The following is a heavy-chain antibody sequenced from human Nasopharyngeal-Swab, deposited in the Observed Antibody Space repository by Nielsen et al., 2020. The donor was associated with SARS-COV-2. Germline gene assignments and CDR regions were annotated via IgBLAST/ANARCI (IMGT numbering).Heavy chain of an antibody. CDR2: INHSGNT. Sequence: SETLSLTCAVYGGSFSDYYWSWIRQPPGKGLEWIGEINHSGNTNYNPSLKSRVTVSIDTSQDHFPLRLSSVTAADTAVYYCARGPLGFYDFWSGYTSYYFDYWGQGTLVTVSS. D-gene: IGHD3-3*01. CDR1: GGSFSDYY. J-gene: IGHJ4*02. CDR3: ARGPLGFYDFWSGYTSYYFDY. V-gene: IGHV4-34*01.